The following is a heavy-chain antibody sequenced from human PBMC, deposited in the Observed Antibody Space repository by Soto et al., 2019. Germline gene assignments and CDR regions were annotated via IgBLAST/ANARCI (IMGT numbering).Heavy chain of an antibody. Sequence: EVQLVESGGGLVQPGRSLRLSCAASGFTFNGYWMGWVRQAPGKGLEWVASIMKDGGEKKYVDSVKGRFTISRDNAKNSVSLQMNSLRADDTAIYYCARDSDYYKADYWGQGTLVTVSS. CDR2: IMKDGGEK. J-gene: IGHJ4*02. CDR1: GFTFNGYW. V-gene: IGHV3-7*01. D-gene: IGHD2-21*02. CDR3: ARDSDYYKADY.